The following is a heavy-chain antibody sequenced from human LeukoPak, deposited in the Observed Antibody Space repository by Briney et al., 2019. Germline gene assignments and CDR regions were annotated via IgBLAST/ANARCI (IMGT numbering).Heavy chain of an antibody. CDR3: ARPIVVVPTAIPGY. CDR2: ISSSSSII. V-gene: IGHV3-48*04. D-gene: IGHD2-2*01. Sequence: GGSLRLSCAASGFTFSSYSMNWVRQAPGKGLEWVSYISSSSSIIYYADSVKGRFTISRDNAKNSLYLQMNSLRAEDTAVYYCARPIVVVPTAIPGYWGQGTLVTVSS. J-gene: IGHJ4*02. CDR1: GFTFSSYS.